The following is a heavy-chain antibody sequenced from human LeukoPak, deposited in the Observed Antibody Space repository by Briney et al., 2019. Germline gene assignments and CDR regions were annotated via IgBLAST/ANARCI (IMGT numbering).Heavy chain of an antibody. V-gene: IGHV1-69*13. CDR1: GGTFSSYA. Sequence: ASVKVSCKASGGTFSSYAISWVRQAPGQGLEWIGGIIPIFGTANYAQKFQGRVTITADESTSTAYMELSSLRSEDTAVYYCARYYYDSSGYYSAEYFQHWGQGTLVTVSS. CDR2: IIPIFGTA. CDR3: ARYYYDSSGYYSAEYFQH. D-gene: IGHD3-22*01. J-gene: IGHJ1*01.